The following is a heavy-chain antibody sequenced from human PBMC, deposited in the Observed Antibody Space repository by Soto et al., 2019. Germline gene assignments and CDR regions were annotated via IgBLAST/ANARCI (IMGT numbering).Heavy chain of an antibody. Sequence: QVQLVESGGGVVQPGRSLRLSCAASGFTFSSYAMHWVRQAPGKGLEWVAVISFDGRDKYYADSVKGRFTISRDNSKNTLYLQMNSLRAEDTAVYYCAKRIGSYFDYWGQGTLVTVSS. CDR1: GFTFSSYA. CDR3: AKRIGSYFDY. J-gene: IGHJ4*02. CDR2: ISFDGRDK. D-gene: IGHD1-26*01. V-gene: IGHV3-30*18.